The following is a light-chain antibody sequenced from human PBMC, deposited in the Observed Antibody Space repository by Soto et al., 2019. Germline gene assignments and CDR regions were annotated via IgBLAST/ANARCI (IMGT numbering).Light chain of an antibody. CDR1: QNIISN. CDR2: GAS. CDR3: QQYNNWPIT. J-gene: IGKJ5*01. Sequence: RVMTQSQSTLSVSPGQRATLRCRASQNIISNLAWYQQKTGQAPRILIYGASTRATGIPARFSGSGYGTEFTLTISSLQSEDFEVYYCQQYNNWPITFGQGTRLEIK. V-gene: IGKV3-15*01.